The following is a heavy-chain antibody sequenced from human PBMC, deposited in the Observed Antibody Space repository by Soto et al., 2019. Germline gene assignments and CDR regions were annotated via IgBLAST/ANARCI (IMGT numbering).Heavy chain of an antibody. V-gene: IGHV3-23*01. CDR2: ISGTGDTT. J-gene: IGHJ4*02. Sequence: EVRLLEAGGTVVQPGGSLRLSCAASGFTFTTYAVNWVRQAPGKGLEWVSGISGTGDTTYYADSVRGRSTISRDDGKXTIXLQMXSLXXXDTAVYYCSKGYSVYDWGLFDSWGQGTPVTVSS. CDR1: GFTFTTYA. CDR3: SKGYSVYDWGLFDS. D-gene: IGHD5-12*01.